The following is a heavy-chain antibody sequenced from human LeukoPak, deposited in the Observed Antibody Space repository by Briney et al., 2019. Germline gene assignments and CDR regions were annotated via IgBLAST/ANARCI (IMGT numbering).Heavy chain of an antibody. CDR2: ISAYNGNT. V-gene: IGHV1-18*01. D-gene: IGHD3-3*01. Sequence: ASVTVSCKASGYTFTSYGISWVRQAPGQGLEWMGWISAYNGNTNYAQKLQGRVTMTTDTSTSTAHMELRSLRSDDTAVYYCARDPDDSAFDIWGQGTMVTVSS. CDR1: GYTFTSYG. CDR3: ARDPDDSAFDI. J-gene: IGHJ3*02.